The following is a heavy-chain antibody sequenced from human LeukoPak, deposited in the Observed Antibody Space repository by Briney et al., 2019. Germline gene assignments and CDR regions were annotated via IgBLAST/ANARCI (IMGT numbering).Heavy chain of an antibody. CDR2: IRYDGSNK. V-gene: IGHV3-30*02. J-gene: IGHJ4*02. CDR3: AKSGYNRFDY. CDR1: GFTFSIYA. D-gene: IGHD5-24*01. Sequence: GSLRLSCAASGFTFSIYAMHWVRQAPGKGLEWVAFIRYDGSNKDYADSVKGRFTISRDNSKNTLYLQMNSLRAEDTAVYYCAKSGYNRFDYWGQGTLVTVSS.